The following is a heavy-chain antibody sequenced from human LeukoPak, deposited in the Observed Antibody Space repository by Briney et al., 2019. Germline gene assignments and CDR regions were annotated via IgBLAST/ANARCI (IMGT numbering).Heavy chain of an antibody. CDR3: ARDYYPYCTNGVCYGKNWFDP. V-gene: IGHV4-38-2*02. CDR2: IYHSRST. CDR1: GYSISSGYY. Sequence: SETLSLTCTVSGYSISSGYYWDWIRQPPGKGLEWIGNIYHSRSTYYNPSLKSRVTISVDTSKNQLPLKLNSVTAADTAVYYCARDYYPYCTNGVCYGKNWFDPWGQGTLVTVSS. J-gene: IGHJ5*02. D-gene: IGHD2-8*01.